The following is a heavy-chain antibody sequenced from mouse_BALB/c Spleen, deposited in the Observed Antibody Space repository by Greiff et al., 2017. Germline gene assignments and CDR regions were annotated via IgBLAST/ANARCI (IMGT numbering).Heavy chain of an antibody. D-gene: IGHD2-14*01. CDR3: ARDNRYGDY. V-gene: IGHV5-6-3*01. Sequence: EVQGVESGGGLVQPGGSLKLSCAASGFTFSSYGMSWVRQTPDKRLELVATINSNGGSTYYPDSVKGRFTISRDNAKNTLYLQMSSLKSEDTAMYYCARDNRYGDYWGQGTTLTVSS. J-gene: IGHJ2*01. CDR1: GFTFSSYG. CDR2: INSNGGST.